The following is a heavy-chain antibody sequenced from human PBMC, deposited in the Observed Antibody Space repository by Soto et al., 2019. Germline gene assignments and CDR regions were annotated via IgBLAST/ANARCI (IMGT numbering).Heavy chain of an antibody. V-gene: IGHV3-23*01. CDR3: AKSFFEYRSPSGMDV. D-gene: IGHD6-6*01. CDR2: ISGGGDNT. Sequence: EVQLLESGGGLVQPGGSLRLSCAASGFTFSNYAMNWVRQARGKGLEWVSIISGGGDNTYYADSVKGRFTISRDNSKNTLSLPMNRLRAEDTAVYYCAKSFFEYRSPSGMDVWGQGTTVTVSS. CDR1: GFTFSNYA. J-gene: IGHJ6*02.